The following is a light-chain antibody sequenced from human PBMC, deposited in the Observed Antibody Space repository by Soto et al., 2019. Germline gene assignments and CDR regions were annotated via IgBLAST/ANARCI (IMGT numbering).Light chain of an antibody. CDR1: QSLLANCNNKNC. CDR3: QHFFSPPFP. V-gene: IGKV4-1*01. Sequence: DIVMTQSPDYLAVSLGEMATINCKSSQSLLANCNNKNCLAWYQHKPGQPPKMLILWASTRESGVPDRFSGSGSGTEFALTISSLQAEDAAVYDCQHFFSPPFPFGQGTELEIK. J-gene: IGKJ2*01. CDR2: WAS.